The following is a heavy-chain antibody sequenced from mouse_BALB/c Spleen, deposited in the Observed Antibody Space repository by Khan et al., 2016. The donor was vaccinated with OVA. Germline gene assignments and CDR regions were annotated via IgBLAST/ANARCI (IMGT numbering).Heavy chain of an antibody. CDR2: ILPGSGST. J-gene: IGHJ2*01. CDR3: TRTGNYRDYLDY. V-gene: IGHV1-9*01. D-gene: IGHD2-1*01. CDR1: GYTFSSYW. Sequence: QVQLQQSGAELMKPGASVKISCKATGYTFSSYWIEWVKQRPGHGLEWIGEILPGSGSTNYNEKFKGKATFTADTSSNTAYMQLNSLTSEDSAVYYCTRTGNYRDYLDYWGQGTTLTVSS.